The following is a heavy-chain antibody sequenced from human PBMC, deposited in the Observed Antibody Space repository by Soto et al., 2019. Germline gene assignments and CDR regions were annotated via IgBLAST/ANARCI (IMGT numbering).Heavy chain of an antibody. D-gene: IGHD5-12*01. CDR1: GGSFSGYY. CDR3: ARWVRGQPGRLDV. V-gene: IGHV4-34*01. CDR2: INHSGST. J-gene: IGHJ6*02. Sequence: SETLSLTCAVYGGSFSGYYWSWNRQPPGKGLEWIGEINHSGSTNYNPSLKSRVTISVDTSKNQFSLKLSSVTAADTAVYYCARWVRGQPGRLDVWGQGTTVTVSS.